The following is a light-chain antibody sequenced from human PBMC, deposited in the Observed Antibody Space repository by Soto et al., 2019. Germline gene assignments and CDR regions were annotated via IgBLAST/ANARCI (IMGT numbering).Light chain of an antibody. CDR1: SSDVGGYNY. V-gene: IGLV2-14*01. CDR3: SSYTSSSTLV. CDR2: EVS. Sequence: QSALTQPAPVSGSPGQSITISCTGTSSDVGGYNYVSWYQQHPGKAPKLMTFEVSNRPSGVSIRFSGSKSGNTASLTISGLQAEDEADYYCSSYTSSSTLVFGGGTKVTVL. J-gene: IGLJ2*01.